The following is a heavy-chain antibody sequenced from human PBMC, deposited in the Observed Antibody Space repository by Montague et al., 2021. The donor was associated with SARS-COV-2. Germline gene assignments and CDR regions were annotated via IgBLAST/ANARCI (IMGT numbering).Heavy chain of an antibody. V-gene: IGHV1-18*01. D-gene: IGHD3-3*01. Sequence: SVKVFCKASGYRFTTYGISWVRQAPGQGLEWMGWISTFNGNTRYAQSFQGRLTMTTATSTTTAYMELKYLIPDDTAVYYCARAAGHDFWSDYYLNWFDPWGQGTLVTVSS. CDR3: ARAAGHDFWSDYYLNWFDP. J-gene: IGHJ5*02. CDR2: ISTFNGNT. CDR1: GYRFTTYG.